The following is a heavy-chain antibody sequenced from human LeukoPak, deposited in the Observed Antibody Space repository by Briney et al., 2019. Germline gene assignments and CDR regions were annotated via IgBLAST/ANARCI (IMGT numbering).Heavy chain of an antibody. J-gene: IGHJ4*02. V-gene: IGHV4-59*01. CDR2: IYYSGST. CDR1: GGSINNYY. D-gene: IGHD3-16*01. CDR3: SRWGHTHDY. Sequence: PSETLSLTCTVSGGSINNYYWSWIRQPPGKGLEWIGYIYYSGSTNYNPSLKGRVTISVDTSKNQFSLKLYSVTAADTAVYYCSRWGHTHDYWGQGTLVTVPS.